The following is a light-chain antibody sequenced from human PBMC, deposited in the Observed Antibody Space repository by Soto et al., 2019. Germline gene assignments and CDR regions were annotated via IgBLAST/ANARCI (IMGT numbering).Light chain of an antibody. Sequence: EILMTQSPVTLSVSPGERATLSCRASQNISRSLAWYQQTHGQAPRLLIYGASTRDTGIPARFSGSGSGTECTLTISSLQSEDFAVDYCQQYNNWPQTFGQGTKVDIK. CDR1: QNISRS. V-gene: IGKV3-15*01. CDR3: QQYNNWPQT. J-gene: IGKJ1*01. CDR2: GAS.